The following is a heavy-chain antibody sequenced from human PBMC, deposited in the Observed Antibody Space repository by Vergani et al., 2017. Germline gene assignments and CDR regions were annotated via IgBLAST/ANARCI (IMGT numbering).Heavy chain of an antibody. V-gene: IGHV4-61*02. CDR1: GGSISSGSYY. Sequence: QVQLQESGPGLVKPSQTLSLTCTVSGGSISSGSYYWSWIRQPAGKGLEWIGRIYTSGSTNYNPSLKSRVTISVDTSKNQFSLKLSSVTAADTAVYYCARGGSSSSSDVWGKWTTVTVSS. J-gene: IGHJ6*04. CDR2: IYTSGST. CDR3: ARGGSSSSSDV. D-gene: IGHD6-6*01.